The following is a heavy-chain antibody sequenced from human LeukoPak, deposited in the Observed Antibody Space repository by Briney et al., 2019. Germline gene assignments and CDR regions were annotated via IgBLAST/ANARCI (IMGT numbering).Heavy chain of an antibody. CDR1: GFTFDDYA. CDR2: ISWNSGSI. D-gene: IGHD6-13*01. Sequence: GGSLRLSCAASGFTFDDYAMHWVRHAPGKGLEWVSGISWNSGSIGYADSVKGRFTISRDNAKNSLYLQMNSLRAEDMALYYCAKDSSFSASGAFDIWGQGTMVTVSS. J-gene: IGHJ3*02. CDR3: AKDSSFSASGAFDI. V-gene: IGHV3-9*03.